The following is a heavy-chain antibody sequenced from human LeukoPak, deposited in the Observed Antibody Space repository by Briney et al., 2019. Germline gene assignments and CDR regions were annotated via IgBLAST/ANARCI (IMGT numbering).Heavy chain of an antibody. J-gene: IGHJ6*02. CDR3: AKDLEAGSPEETWIQLWLSPTFGMDV. CDR2: ISGSGGST. D-gene: IGHD5-18*01. V-gene: IGHV3-23*01. CDR1: GFTFSSYA. Sequence: PGGSLRLSCAASGFTFSSYAMSWVRQAPGKGLEWVSAISGSGGSTYYADSVKGRFTISRDNSKNTLYLQMNSLRAEDTAVYYCAKDLEAGSPEETWIQLWLSPTFGMDVWGQGTTVTVSS.